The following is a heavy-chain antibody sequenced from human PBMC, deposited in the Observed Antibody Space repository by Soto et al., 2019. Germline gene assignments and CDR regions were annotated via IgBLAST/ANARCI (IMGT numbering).Heavy chain of an antibody. CDR3: ARDSERVQVPSTGWFDP. CDR2: INAGNGET. Sequence: QVHLVQSGAEVKKPGASVKVSCEASGYTFNKYGIHWVRQAPGQRLEWMGWINAGNGETKYSQKFQGRVTITRDTSASTIYMELSSLRSEDTSVYYCARDSERVQVPSTGWFDPWGQGTVVTVSS. D-gene: IGHD1-1*01. J-gene: IGHJ5*02. V-gene: IGHV1-3*01. CDR1: GYTFNKYG.